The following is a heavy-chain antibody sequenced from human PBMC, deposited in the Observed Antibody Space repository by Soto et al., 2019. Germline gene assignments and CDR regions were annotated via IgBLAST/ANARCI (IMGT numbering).Heavy chain of an antibody. CDR3: AREGYYGSGSYGMDV. CDR2: INPSGGST. D-gene: IGHD3-10*01. J-gene: IGHJ6*02. CDR1: GYTFTSYY. V-gene: IGHV1-46*01. Sequence: QVQLVQSGAEVKKPGASVKVSCKASGYTFTSYYMHWVRQAPGQGIEWMGIINPSGGSTSYAQKFQGRVTMTRDTSTRTVYMELRSLRSEDTAVYYCAREGYYGSGSYGMDVWGQGTTVTVSS.